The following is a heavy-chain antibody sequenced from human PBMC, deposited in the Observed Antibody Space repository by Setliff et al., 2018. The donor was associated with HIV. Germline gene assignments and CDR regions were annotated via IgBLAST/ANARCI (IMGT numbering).Heavy chain of an antibody. J-gene: IGHJ4*02. CDR3: AMSVDTTLVPAYYFDY. D-gene: IGHD5-18*01. V-gene: IGHV4-59*01. Sequence: SETLSLTCTVSGGSISGYYWSWIRQPPGKGLEWIGYIYYRGSTDYNPSLKSRVTISIDTSKNQFSLKLSSVTAADTAVYYCAMSVDTTLVPAYYFDYWGQGTLVTVSS. CDR1: GGSISGYY. CDR2: IYYRGST.